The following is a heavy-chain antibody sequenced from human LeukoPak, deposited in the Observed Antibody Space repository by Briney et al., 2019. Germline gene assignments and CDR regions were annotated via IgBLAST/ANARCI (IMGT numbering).Heavy chain of an antibody. V-gene: IGHV3-21*01. J-gene: IGHJ3*02. CDR1: GFTFSSYS. D-gene: IGHD3-3*01. CDR3: ASIFPLYEASPLADAFDI. Sequence: GGSLRLSCAASGFTFSSYSMNWVRQAPGKGLEWVSSISSSSSYIYYADSVKGRFTISRDNAKNSLYLQMNSLRAEDTAVYYCASIFPLYEASPLADAFDIWGQGTMVTVSS. CDR2: ISSSSSYI.